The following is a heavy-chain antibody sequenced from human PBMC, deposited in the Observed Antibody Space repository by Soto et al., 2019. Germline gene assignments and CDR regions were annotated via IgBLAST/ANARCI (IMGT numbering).Heavy chain of an antibody. CDR3: ARDKYCSGGSCLTGFDP. V-gene: IGHV3-21*01. CDR1: GFTFSSYS. CDR2: ISSSSSYI. J-gene: IGHJ5*02. Sequence: PGGSLRLSCAASGFTFSSYSMNWVRQAPGKGLEWVSSISSSSSYIYYADSVKGRFTISRDNTKNSLYLQMNSLRAEDTAVYYCARDKYCSGGSCLTGFDPWGQGTLVTVSS. D-gene: IGHD2-15*01.